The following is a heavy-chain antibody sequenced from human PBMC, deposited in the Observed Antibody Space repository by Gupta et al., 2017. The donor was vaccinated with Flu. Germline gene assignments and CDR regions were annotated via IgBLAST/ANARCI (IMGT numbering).Heavy chain of an antibody. J-gene: IGHJ5*02. CDR3: ARGTDRSKTGGS. CDR1: AHSY. CDR2: IYYRGST. V-gene: IGHV4-30-4*06. Sequence: AHSYWRWNSHQPGKGLEVLGCIYYRGSTYYNPSLRGRATVSVHTSKSQFSLNLPSVTAADTAVYYCARGTDRSKTGGSWGQGTLVTVSS. D-gene: IGHD1-1*01.